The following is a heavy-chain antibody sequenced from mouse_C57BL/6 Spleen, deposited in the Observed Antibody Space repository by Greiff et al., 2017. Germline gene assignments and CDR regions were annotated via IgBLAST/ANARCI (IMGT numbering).Heavy chain of an antibody. Sequence: EVMLVESGGGLVKPGGSLKLSCAASGFTFSSYTMSWVRQTPEKRLEWVATISGGGGNTYYPDSVKGRFTISRDNAKNTLYLQMSSLRSEDTALYYCARQDYSNHYWYFDDWGTGTTVTVSS. CDR2: ISGGGGNT. V-gene: IGHV5-9*01. CDR3: ARQDYSNHYWYFDD. J-gene: IGHJ1*03. D-gene: IGHD2-5*01. CDR1: GFTFSSYT.